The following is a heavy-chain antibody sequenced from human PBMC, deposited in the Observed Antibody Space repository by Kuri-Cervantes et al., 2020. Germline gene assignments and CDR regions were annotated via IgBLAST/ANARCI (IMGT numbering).Heavy chain of an antibody. D-gene: IGHD3-10*01. CDR1: GFSLSTSGVG. V-gene: IGHV2-5*01. Sequence: SGPTLVKPTETLTLTCTVSGFSLSTSGVGVGWIRQPPGKALEWLALIYWNDDKRYSPSLKSRLTITKDTSKNQVVLTMTNMDPVDTATYYCAHSLWFGEFHDYWGQGTLVTVSS. J-gene: IGHJ4*02. CDR2: IYWNDDK. CDR3: AHSLWFGEFHDY.